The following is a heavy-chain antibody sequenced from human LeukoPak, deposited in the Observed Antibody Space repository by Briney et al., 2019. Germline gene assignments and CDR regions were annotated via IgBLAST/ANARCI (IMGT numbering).Heavy chain of an antibody. J-gene: IGHJ4*02. V-gene: IGHV3-30*02. CDR2: IRSDGSYK. Sequence: GGSLRLSCTASGFTFSNFGMHWVRQAPGEGLDWLAFIRSDGSYKNLADSVKGRFTISRDTSKNTLYLQMNGLRAEDTAVYYCARGRFCSGGSCYLDYWGQGTLVTVSS. CDR3: ARGRFCSGGSCYLDY. D-gene: IGHD2-15*01. CDR1: GFTFSNFG.